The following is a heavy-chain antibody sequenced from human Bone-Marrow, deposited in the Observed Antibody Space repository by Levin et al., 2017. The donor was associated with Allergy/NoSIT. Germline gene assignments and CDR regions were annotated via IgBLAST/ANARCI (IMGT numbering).Heavy chain of an antibody. V-gene: IGHV3-23*01. CDR3: AKAQGYCSSTSCYYNWFDP. D-gene: IGHD2-2*01. J-gene: IGHJ5*02. CDR1: GFTFSSYA. Sequence: LSLTCAASGFTFSSYAMSWVRQAPGKGLEWVSAISGSGGSTYYADSVKGRFTISRDNSKNTLYLQMNSLRAEDTAVYYCAKAQGYCSSTSCYYNWFDPWGQGTLVTVSS. CDR2: ISGSGGST.